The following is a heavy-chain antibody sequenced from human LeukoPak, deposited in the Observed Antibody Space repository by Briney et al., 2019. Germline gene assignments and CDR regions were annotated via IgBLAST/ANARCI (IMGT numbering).Heavy chain of an antibody. CDR2: INPSGGST. D-gene: IGHD2-15*01. J-gene: IGHJ6*03. Sequence: ASVKVSCKASGYIFTSYYMHWVRQAPGQGLEWMGIINPSGGSTSYAQKFQGRVTMTRDTSTSTVYMELSSLRAEDTAVYYCARVLRYCSGGNCYSGGLGYMDVWGKGTTVTISS. V-gene: IGHV1-46*01. CDR1: GYIFTSYY. CDR3: ARVLRYCSGGNCYSGGLGYMDV.